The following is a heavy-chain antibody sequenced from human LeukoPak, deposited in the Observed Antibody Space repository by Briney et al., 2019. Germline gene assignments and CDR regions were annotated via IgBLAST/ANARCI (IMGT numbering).Heavy chain of an antibody. J-gene: IGHJ6*02. Sequence: PGGSLRLSCAASGFPFSSYGMHWVRQAPGKGLEWVAVTSYDGTNKYYADSVKGRFTISRDNSKNTLYLQMNSLRAEDTAVYYCAKGYYDSTTNYYYYGMVVWGQGTAVTVSS. CDR2: TSYDGTNK. CDR1: GFPFSSYG. V-gene: IGHV3-30*18. CDR3: AKGYYDSTTNYYYYGMVV. D-gene: IGHD2/OR15-2a*01.